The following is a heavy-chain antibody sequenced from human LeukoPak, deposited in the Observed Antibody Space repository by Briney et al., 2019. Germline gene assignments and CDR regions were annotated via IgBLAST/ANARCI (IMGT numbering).Heavy chain of an antibody. CDR1: GFTFSSYG. J-gene: IGHJ6*02. D-gene: IGHD4-23*01. V-gene: IGHV3-33*01. CDR2: IWYDGSNK. Sequence: GGSLRLSCAASGFTFSSYGMHWVRQAPGKGLEWVAVIWYDGSNKYYADSVKGRFTISRDNSKNTLYLQMNSLRAEDTAVYYCAREAPGGNPSRRPTATYGMDVWGQGTTVTVSS. CDR3: AREAPGGNPSRRPTATYGMDV.